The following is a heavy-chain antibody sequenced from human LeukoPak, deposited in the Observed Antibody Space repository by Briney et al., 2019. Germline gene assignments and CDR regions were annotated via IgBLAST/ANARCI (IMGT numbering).Heavy chain of an antibody. CDR1: GFNFRSYA. J-gene: IGHJ4*02. CDR2: IRYDGSHE. CDR3: ARDRRRGYDILTGYPDY. D-gene: IGHD3-9*01. Sequence: GGSLRLSCAASGFNFRSYAMHWVRQAPGKGLEWVAFIRYDGSHEYYVDSVKGRFTISRDNSKNTLYLQMNSLRAEDTAVYYCARDRRRGYDILTGYPDYWGQGTLVTVSS. V-gene: IGHV3-30*02.